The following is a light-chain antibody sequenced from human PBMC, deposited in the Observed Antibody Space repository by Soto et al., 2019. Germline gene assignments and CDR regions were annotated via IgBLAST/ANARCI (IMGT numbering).Light chain of an antibody. CDR1: QSIRSW. Sequence: DIQLTQSPYFLSASVGESVTLTCLASQSIRSWLAWYHQKPGKAPKLLIYAASTLHGGVPSRFSGSGSGTDFALTITSLQAEDFATYYCQQLRSYPSTFGGGTKVDIK. V-gene: IGKV1-9*01. CDR2: AAS. CDR3: QQLRSYPST. J-gene: IGKJ4*01.